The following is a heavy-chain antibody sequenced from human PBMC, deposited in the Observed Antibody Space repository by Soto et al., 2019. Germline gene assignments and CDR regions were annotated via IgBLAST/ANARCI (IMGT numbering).Heavy chain of an antibody. J-gene: IGHJ5*02. D-gene: IGHD4-4*01. CDR3: ARAGLQRTTWFDP. CDR1: DYSITSGYY. V-gene: IGHV4-38-2*01. CDR2: IYHSGST. Sequence: PSETLSLTCAVSDYSITSGYYWGWVRLPPGKGLEWIGSIYHSGSTYYNPSLKSRVTMSVDTSKNQFSLKLISVTAADTAIYYCARAGLQRTTWFDPWGQGTLVTVSS.